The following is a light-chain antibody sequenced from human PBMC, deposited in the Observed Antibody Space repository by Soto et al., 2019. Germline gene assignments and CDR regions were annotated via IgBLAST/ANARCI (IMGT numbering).Light chain of an antibody. CDR2: YAA. V-gene: IGKV3-11*01. CDR3: QQRTDRHPWT. CDR1: QTVSSY. J-gene: IGKJ1*01. Sequence: EILMTQSPATVSVSAWEIATLSFRASQTVSSYLAWYQQKRGQAPSLLIYYAASSATSIPARFSGSGSGTDFILTISSLEPADFAVSYYQQRTDRHPWTFGQGTKV.